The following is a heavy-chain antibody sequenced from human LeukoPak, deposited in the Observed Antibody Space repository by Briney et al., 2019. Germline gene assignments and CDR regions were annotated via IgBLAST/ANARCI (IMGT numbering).Heavy chain of an antibody. Sequence: GASVKVSCKASGYTFTSYYMHWVRPAPGQGLGWMGIINPSGGSTSYAQKFQGRVTMTRDTSTSTVYMELSSLRSEDSTVYYCARASGTYYLIFSNWGQGTLVTVSS. D-gene: IGHD1-26*01. V-gene: IGHV1-46*01. J-gene: IGHJ4*02. CDR2: INPSGGST. CDR3: ARASGTYYLIFSN. CDR1: GYTFTSYY.